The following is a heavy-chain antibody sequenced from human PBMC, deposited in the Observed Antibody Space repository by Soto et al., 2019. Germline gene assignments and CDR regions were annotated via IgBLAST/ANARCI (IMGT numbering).Heavy chain of an antibody. D-gene: IGHD3-16*02. CDR2: ISGSGGST. V-gene: IGHV3-23*01. J-gene: IGHJ6*02. Sequence: GGSLRLSCAASGFTFSSYAMSWVRQAPGKGLEWVSAISGSGGSTYYADSVKGRFTISRDNSKNTLYLQMNSLRAEDTAVYYCAKDRAFGGVIVMSSTNDYYYGMDVWGQGTTVTVSS. CDR3: AKDRAFGGVIVMSSTNDYYYGMDV. CDR1: GFTFSSYA.